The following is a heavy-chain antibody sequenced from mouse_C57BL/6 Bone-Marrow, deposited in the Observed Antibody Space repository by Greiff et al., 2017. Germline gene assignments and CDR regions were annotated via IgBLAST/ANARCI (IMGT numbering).Heavy chain of an antibody. V-gene: IGHV14-4*01. J-gene: IGHJ1*03. D-gene: IGHD1-1*01. Sequence: EVQRVESGAELVRPGASVKLSCTASGFNIKDDYMHWVKQRPEQGLEWIGWIDPENGDTEYASKFQGKATITADTSSNTAYLQLSSLTSEDTAVYYCTFFSYYGNSYWYFDVWGTGTTVTVSS. CDR2: IDPENGDT. CDR3: TFFSYYGNSYWYFDV. CDR1: GFNIKDDY.